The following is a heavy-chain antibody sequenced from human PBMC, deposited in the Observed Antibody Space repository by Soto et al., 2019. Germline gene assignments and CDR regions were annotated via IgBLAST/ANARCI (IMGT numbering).Heavy chain of an antibody. CDR1: SGSISSSNW. D-gene: IGHD4-17*01. Sequence: SETLSLTCAVSSGSISSSNWWSWVRQPPGKGLEWIGEIYHSGSTNYNPSLKSRVTISVDKSKNQFSLKLSSVTAADTAVYYCATRRGHDYGPEGFDYWGQGTLVTVSS. V-gene: IGHV4-4*02. J-gene: IGHJ4*02. CDR3: ATRRGHDYGPEGFDY. CDR2: IYHSGST.